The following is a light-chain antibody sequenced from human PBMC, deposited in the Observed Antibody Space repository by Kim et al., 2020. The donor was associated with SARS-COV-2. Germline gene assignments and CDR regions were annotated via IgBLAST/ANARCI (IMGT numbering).Light chain of an antibody. CDR3: QQSNSFPLT. CDR2: AAS. CDR1: INSF. Sequence: INSFLAWYQQKPGKAPNVLIYAASSLQSGVPSRFSGSGSGTEFTLTISSLQPEDFATYYCQQSNSFPLTFGGGTKVDIK. J-gene: IGKJ4*01. V-gene: IGKV1-12*01.